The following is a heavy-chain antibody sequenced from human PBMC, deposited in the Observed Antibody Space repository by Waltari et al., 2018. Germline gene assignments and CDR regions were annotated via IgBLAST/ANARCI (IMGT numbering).Heavy chain of an antibody. J-gene: IGHJ4*02. CDR2: INQTGRT. Sequence: QVQLQQWGAGLLKPSETLSLICAVNGGSFNGYFWSWIRQTPGKGLEWIGEINQTGRTNHNPPLKRRVSISIDTSKNQVSLKLTSMTAPDTAVYYCARGWREGYNYVRGRGYYFDFWGQGTPVTVSS. CDR3: ARGWREGYNYVRGRGYYFDF. D-gene: IGHD5-12*01. CDR1: GGSFNGYF. V-gene: IGHV4-34*01.